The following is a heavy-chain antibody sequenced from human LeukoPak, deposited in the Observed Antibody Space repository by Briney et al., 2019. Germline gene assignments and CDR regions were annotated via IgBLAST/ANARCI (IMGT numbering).Heavy chain of an antibody. D-gene: IGHD3-10*01. J-gene: IGHJ6*02. CDR2: INTDASST. CDR3: ARDRTWFGESRYNYYGLDV. Sequence: GGSLRLSCAASGFTFGNYWMHWVRQAPGKGLVWVSRINTDASSTSYADAAKGRFTISRDNAKNTLYLQMNSLRGEDTAVYYCARDRTWFGESRYNYYGLDVWGQGTTVTVSS. CDR1: GFTFGNYW. V-gene: IGHV3-74*01.